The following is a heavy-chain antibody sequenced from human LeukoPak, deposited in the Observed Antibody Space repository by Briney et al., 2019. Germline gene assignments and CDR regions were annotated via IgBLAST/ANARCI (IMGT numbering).Heavy chain of an antibody. V-gene: IGHV1-2*02. Sequence: SVKVSCKTSGYTFTGYYMHWVRPAPGQGLEWMGWINPNSGETNYPQKFQGRVTMTRDTSITTAYMELSSLRSDDAAVYYCARAGVRHYYDSSGYYLDFDFWGQGTLVTASS. CDR3: ARAGVRHYYDSSGYYLDFDF. D-gene: IGHD3-22*01. J-gene: IGHJ4*02. CDR2: INPNSGET. CDR1: GYTFTGYY.